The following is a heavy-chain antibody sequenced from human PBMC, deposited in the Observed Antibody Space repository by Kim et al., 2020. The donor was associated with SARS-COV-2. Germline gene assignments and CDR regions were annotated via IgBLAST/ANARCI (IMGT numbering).Heavy chain of an antibody. CDR2: IKEDGSEK. J-gene: IGHJ3*02. CDR3: VRDGYSGHDLAFDI. CDR1: GSTFSSYW. V-gene: IGHV3-7*03. D-gene: IGHD5-12*01. Sequence: GSLRLSCEASGSTFSSYWMSWVRQAPGKGLEWVANIKEDGSEKYYVDSVKGRLTISRDNAKNSLYLQMDSLRAGDTAVYYCVRDGYSGHDLAFDIWGPGTMVTVSS.